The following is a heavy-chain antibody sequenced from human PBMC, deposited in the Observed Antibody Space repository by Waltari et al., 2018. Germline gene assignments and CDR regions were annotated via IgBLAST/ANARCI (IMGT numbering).Heavy chain of an antibody. CDR3: ARPSWSRALWYGDF. D-gene: IGHD3-10*01. V-gene: IGHV5-51*01. J-gene: IGHJ4*02. CDR1: GYPFANYW. Sequence: EVQLVQSGAEVKKPGESLRISWEGYGYPFANYWIGWVRQTPDKGLEWMGIIFPDDSDTRYSPSFQGQVTISVDKSINTAYLQWNSLKASDTAVYFCARPSWSRALWYGDFWGQGTVVTVSS. CDR2: IFPDDSDT.